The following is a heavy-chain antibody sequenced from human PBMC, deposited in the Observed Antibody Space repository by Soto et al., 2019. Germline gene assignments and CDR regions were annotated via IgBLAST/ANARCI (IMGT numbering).Heavy chain of an antibody. Sequence: ESLKISCETSGYKFYNYYISWVRQKPGKGLEWVGRIDPDDSYTKYSPSFQGHVTISVNKSISTAYLQWSSLKASDTAIYYCARHPVSYEPSAYIDFWGQGTLVTVYS. V-gene: IGHV5-10-1*01. CDR1: GYKFYNYY. D-gene: IGHD3-16*01. CDR3: ARHPVSYEPSAYIDF. CDR2: IDPDDSYT. J-gene: IGHJ4*02.